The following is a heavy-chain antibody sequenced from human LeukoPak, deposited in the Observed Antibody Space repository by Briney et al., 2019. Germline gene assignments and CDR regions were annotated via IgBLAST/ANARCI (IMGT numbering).Heavy chain of an antibody. CDR1: GFTFSRHW. CDR3: ARDESGDNDAFDI. Sequence: QPGGSLRLSCAASGFTFSRHWMSWVRQAPGKGLEWVANINQDGGEKHYVDSVKGRFTISRDNAKNSMYLQMNSLRGEDTAVYYCARDESGDNDAFDIWGQGTMVTVSS. J-gene: IGHJ3*02. V-gene: IGHV3-7*01. D-gene: IGHD2-21*01. CDR2: INQDGGEK.